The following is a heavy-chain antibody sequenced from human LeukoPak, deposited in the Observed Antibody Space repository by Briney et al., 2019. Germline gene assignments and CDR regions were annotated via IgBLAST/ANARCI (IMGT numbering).Heavy chain of an antibody. Sequence: PGGSLRLSCAASRFTFSSYWMHWVRQAPGKGLVWVSRINSDGSSTSYADSVKGRFTISRDNAKNTLYLQMNSLRAEDTAVYYCARDQGYYDSSGSFDPWGQGTLVTVSS. J-gene: IGHJ5*02. CDR2: INSDGSST. CDR1: RFTFSSYW. CDR3: ARDQGYYDSSGSFDP. D-gene: IGHD3-22*01. V-gene: IGHV3-74*01.